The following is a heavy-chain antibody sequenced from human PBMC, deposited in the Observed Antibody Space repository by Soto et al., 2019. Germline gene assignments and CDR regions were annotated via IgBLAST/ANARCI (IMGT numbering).Heavy chain of an antibody. CDR1: GFTFNNAW. CDR2: SKSKTDGGTT. CDR3: TTFFYYYDTTGAGRY. Sequence: EVQLVESGEGLVKPGGSLRLSCAASGFTFNNAWMNWVCQAPGKGLEWVGLSKSKTDGGTTDYAAPVKDRFTISRDDSKNTLYLQMNSLKTEDTAVYYCTTFFYYYDTTGAGRYWGQGTLVTVSS. J-gene: IGHJ4*02. V-gene: IGHV3-15*07. D-gene: IGHD3-22*01.